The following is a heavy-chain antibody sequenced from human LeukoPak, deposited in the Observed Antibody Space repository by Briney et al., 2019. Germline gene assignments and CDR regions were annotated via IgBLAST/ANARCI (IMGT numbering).Heavy chain of an antibody. CDR3: ARRGGIFKYSSGWYPAYYFDY. D-gene: IGHD6-19*01. J-gene: IGHJ4*02. V-gene: IGHV3-20*04. CDR1: GFTFDDYG. Sequence: GGSLRLSCEASGFTFDDYGMSWVRQAPGKELEWVSGINWNGGSTGYADSVRGRFTISRDNAKNSLYLQMNSLRAEDTALYYCARRGGIFKYSSGWYPAYYFDYWGQGTLVTVSS. CDR2: INWNGGST.